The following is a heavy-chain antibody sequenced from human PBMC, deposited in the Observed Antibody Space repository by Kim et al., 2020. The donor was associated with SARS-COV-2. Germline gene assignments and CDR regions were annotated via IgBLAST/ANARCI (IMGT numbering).Heavy chain of an antibody. CDR3: AADLKGQ. V-gene: IGHV1-58*01. J-gene: IGHJ4*02. CDR2: GSGNT. Sequence: GSGNTTYAQKFQERVTITRDMSTSTAYMELSSLRSEDTAVYYCAADLKGQWGQGTLVTVSS.